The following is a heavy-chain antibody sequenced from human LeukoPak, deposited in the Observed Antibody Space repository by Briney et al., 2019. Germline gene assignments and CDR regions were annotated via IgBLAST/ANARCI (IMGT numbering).Heavy chain of an antibody. Sequence: PSETLSLTCTVSGGSISSYYWSWIRQPAGKGLEWIERIYTSGSTNYNPSLKSRVTMSVDTSKNQFSLKLSSVTAADTAVYCCARENAYGSGSYYNGDSWFDPWGQGTLVTVSS. V-gene: IGHV4-4*07. D-gene: IGHD3-10*01. CDR3: ARENAYGSGSYYNGDSWFDP. CDR2: IYTSGST. CDR1: GGSISSYY. J-gene: IGHJ5*02.